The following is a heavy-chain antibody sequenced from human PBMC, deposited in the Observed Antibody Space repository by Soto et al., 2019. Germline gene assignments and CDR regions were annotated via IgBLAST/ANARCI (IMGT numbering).Heavy chain of an antibody. J-gene: IGHJ4*02. CDR3: AERCDGTNCLAHFDY. CDR2: IIPIFGTP. Sequence: QVQLVQSGAEVKKPGSSVKVSCRASGGTFNNYVINWVRQAPGQGLEWMAGIIPIFGTPNYAQKFQGRVTITADKSTSTAYMELNSLRSEDTAVYYCAERCDGTNCLAHFDYWGQGTLVTVSS. V-gene: IGHV1-69*06. D-gene: IGHD2-2*01. CDR1: GGTFNNYV.